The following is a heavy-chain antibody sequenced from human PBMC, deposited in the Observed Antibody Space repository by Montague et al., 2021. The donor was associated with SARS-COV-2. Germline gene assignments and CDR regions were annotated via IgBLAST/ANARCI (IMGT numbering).Heavy chain of an antibody. CDR2: IYYSGST. D-gene: IGHD5-24*01. CDR1: GGSISSYY. J-gene: IGHJ4*02. V-gene: IGHV4-59*01. CDR3: ARVFPRWLQSDPYFDY. Sequence: SETLSLTCTVSGGSISSYYWGWIRQPPGKGLEWIGYIYYSGSTNYNPSLKSRVTISVDTSKNQFSLKLSSVTAADTAVYYCARVFPRWLQSDPYFDYWGQGTLVTVSS.